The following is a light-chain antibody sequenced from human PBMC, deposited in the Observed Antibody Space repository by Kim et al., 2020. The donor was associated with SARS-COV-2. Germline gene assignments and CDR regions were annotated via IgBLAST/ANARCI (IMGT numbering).Light chain of an antibody. Sequence: ASIGDRVTITCRASQDIANSLAWYQQKPGKVPQVLIYGAATLQSGVPSRFSGSGSGTEFTLTIGSLQTEDVATYHCQKYNSAPWTFGPGTKVDIK. CDR2: GAA. J-gene: IGKJ1*01. CDR3: QKYNSAPWT. V-gene: IGKV1-27*01. CDR1: QDIANS.